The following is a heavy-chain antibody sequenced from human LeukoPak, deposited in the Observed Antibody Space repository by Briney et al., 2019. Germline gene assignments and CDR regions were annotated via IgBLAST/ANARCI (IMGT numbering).Heavy chain of an antibody. CDR2: IYTSGST. J-gene: IGHJ4*02. Sequence: RTSETLSLTCTVSGGSISSYYWSWIRQPPGKGLEWIGYIYTSGSTNYNPSLKSRVTMSVDTSKNQFSLKLSSVTAADTAVYYCARDRGGSYGIYYFDYWGQGTLVTVSS. CDR3: ARDRGGSYGIYYFDY. V-gene: IGHV4-4*08. D-gene: IGHD5-18*01. CDR1: GGSISSYY.